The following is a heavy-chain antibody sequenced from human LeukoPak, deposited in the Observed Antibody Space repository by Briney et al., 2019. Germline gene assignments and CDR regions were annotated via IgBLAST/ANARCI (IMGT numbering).Heavy chain of an antibody. CDR2: ISASGSST. CDR1: GFTFSSYA. J-gene: IGHJ4*02. Sequence: GRSLRLSCAAFGFTFSSYAMSWVRQAPGKGLEWVSGISASGSSTYYADSVKGRFTISRDTSQNTLYLQMNSLRAEDTAVYYCATYSSGWSLGGYWGQGTLVTVSS. CDR3: ATYSSGWSLGGY. V-gene: IGHV3-23*01. D-gene: IGHD6-19*01.